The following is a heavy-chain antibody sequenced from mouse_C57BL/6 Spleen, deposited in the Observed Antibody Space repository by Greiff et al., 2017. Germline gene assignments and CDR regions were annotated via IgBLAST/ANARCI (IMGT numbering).Heavy chain of an antibody. CDR2: IYPSSGNT. D-gene: IGHD1-1*01. J-gene: IGHJ2*01. Sequence: QVQLKQSGAELARPGASVKLSCKASGYTFTSYDISWVKQRPGQGLEWIGEIYPSSGNTYYNEKFKGKATLTADKSSSTAYMELRSLTSEYSAVYFGSRDYCGSSFDYWGQGTTLTVST. V-gene: IGHV1-81*01. CDR1: GYTFTSYD. CDR3: SRDYCGSSFDY.